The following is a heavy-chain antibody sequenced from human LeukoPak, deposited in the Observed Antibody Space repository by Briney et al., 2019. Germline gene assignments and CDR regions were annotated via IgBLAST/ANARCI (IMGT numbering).Heavy chain of an antibody. CDR3: ARVVYSGYDFRGAMDV. CDR2: IHTSGST. D-gene: IGHD5-12*01. CDR1: GCSISSYY. J-gene: IGHJ6*03. Sequence: SETLSLTCTVSGCSISSYYWSWIRQPAGKGLEWIGRIHTSGSTNYNPSLKSRVTISVDTSKNQFSLKLSSVTAADTAVYYCARVVYSGYDFRGAMDVWGKGTTVTVSS. V-gene: IGHV4-4*07.